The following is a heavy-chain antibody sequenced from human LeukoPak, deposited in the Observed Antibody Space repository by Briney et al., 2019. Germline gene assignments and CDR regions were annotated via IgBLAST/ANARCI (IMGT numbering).Heavy chain of an antibody. Sequence: SETLSLTCAVYGGSVSGYYWSWIRQPPGKGLEWIGEISHRGRTHYNPSLKGRVTMSVDTSKSQFALEVDSVTAADTAVYYCARIPLYFLEPFDYWGQGILVTVSS. D-gene: IGHD3-3*01. V-gene: IGHV4-34*01. J-gene: IGHJ4*02. CDR2: ISHRGRT. CDR1: GGSVSGYY. CDR3: ARIPLYFLEPFDY.